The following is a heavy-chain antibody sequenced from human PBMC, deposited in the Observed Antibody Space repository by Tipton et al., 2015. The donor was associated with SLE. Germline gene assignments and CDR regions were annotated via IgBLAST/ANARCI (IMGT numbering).Heavy chain of an antibody. CDR3: AREVGGSGSPGYYFDY. J-gene: IGHJ4*02. CDR2: INHSGST. Sequence: TLSLTCAVYGGSFSGYYWSWIRQPPGKGLEWIGEINHSGSTNYNPSLKSRVTISVDTSKNQFSLKLSSVTAADTAVYYCAREVGGSGSPGYYFDYWGQGTLVTVSS. D-gene: IGHD3-10*01. V-gene: IGHV4-34*01. CDR1: GGSFSGYY.